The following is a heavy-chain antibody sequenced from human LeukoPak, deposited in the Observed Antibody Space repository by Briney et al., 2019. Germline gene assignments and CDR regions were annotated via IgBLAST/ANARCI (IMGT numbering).Heavy chain of an antibody. J-gene: IGHJ3*02. D-gene: IGHD3-10*01. Sequence: PGGSLRLSCAASGFTFSSYGMHWVRQAPGKGLEWVAVIWYDGSNKYYADSVKGRFTISRDNSKNTLYLQMNSLRAEDTAVYYCASEHNYYGSGSYTRDAFDIWGQGTMVTVSS. V-gene: IGHV3-33*01. CDR1: GFTFSSYG. CDR2: IWYDGSNK. CDR3: ASEHNYYGSGSYTRDAFDI.